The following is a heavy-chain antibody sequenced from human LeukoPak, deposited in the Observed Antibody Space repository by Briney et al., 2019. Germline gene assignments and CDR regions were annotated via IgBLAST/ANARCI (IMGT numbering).Heavy chain of an antibody. J-gene: IGHJ4*02. CDR2: IYYSGST. Sequence: SETLSLTCTVSGGSISSSSYYWGWIRQPPGKGLEWIGSIYYSGSTYYNPSLKSRVTISVDTSKNQFSLKLSPVTAADTAVYYCARLASWLHSALDYWGQGTLVTVSS. V-gene: IGHV4-39*07. D-gene: IGHD2-2*01. CDR1: GGSISSSSYY. CDR3: ARLASWLHSALDY.